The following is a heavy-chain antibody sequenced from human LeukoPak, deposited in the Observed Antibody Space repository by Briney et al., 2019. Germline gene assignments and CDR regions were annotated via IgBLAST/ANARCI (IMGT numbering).Heavy chain of an antibody. Sequence: PSETLSLTCTVSDGSISGDYWSWIRQPPGKGVEGMGYIYDSGSTNYNPSLKSRVTISVDTSKNQFSLKLSSVTAADTAVYYCARQISRFLGWSAPFYMDVWGKGTTVTVSS. D-gene: IGHD3-3*01. CDR1: DGSISGDY. V-gene: IGHV4-59*01. CDR2: IYDSGST. CDR3: ARQISRFLGWSAPFYMDV. J-gene: IGHJ6*03.